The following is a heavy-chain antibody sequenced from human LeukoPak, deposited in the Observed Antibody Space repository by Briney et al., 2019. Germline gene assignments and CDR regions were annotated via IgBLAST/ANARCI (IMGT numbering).Heavy chain of an antibody. D-gene: IGHD3-22*01. V-gene: IGHV1-2*02. Sequence: ASVKVSCKASGYTFTGYYIHWVRQAPGQGLEWMGYINPDSGGTNYAQKFQGRVTMTRDTSISTAYMELSRLRSDDTAVYYCIGYYDSSGYSFDYWGQGTLVTVSS. CDR3: IGYYDSSGYSFDY. J-gene: IGHJ4*02. CDR2: INPDSGGT. CDR1: GYTFTGYY.